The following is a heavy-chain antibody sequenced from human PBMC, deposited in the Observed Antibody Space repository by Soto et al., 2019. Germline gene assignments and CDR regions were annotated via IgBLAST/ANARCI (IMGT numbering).Heavy chain of an antibody. J-gene: IGHJ4*02. CDR3: ARGLRSGLDY. V-gene: IGHV3-33*01. CDR2: ISSDEKIK. Sequence: GGSMKLCCVACGFSFSIFGMHWVRQAPGKGLEWVAVISSDEKIKQYADSVRGRFAISRDNSKNTLYLQMTSPRAEDTAIYYCARGLRSGLDYWGQGTLVTVSS. CDR1: GFSFSIFG.